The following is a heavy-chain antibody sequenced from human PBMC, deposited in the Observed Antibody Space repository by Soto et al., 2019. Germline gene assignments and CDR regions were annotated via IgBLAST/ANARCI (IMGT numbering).Heavy chain of an antibody. D-gene: IGHD6-19*01. CDR2: ISGSGGST. CDR3: AKDLGSGWYDPGFDY. J-gene: IGHJ4*02. Sequence: PGGSLRLSCAASGFTFSSYAMSWVRQAPGKGLEWVSAISGSGGSTYYADSVKGRSTIYRDNSKNTLYLQMNSLRAEDTAVYYCAKDLGSGWYDPGFDYWGQGTLVTVSS. V-gene: IGHV3-23*01. CDR1: GFTFSSYA.